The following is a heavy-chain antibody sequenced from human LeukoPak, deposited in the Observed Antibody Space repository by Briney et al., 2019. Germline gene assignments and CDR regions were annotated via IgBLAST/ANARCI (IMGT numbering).Heavy chain of an antibody. D-gene: IGHD6-13*01. V-gene: IGHV4-34*01. Sequence: SETLSLTCAVYGVSFSGYYWSWIRQAPGKGLEWIGNINHSGSNNYNPSLESRAIISVDTSKNQFSLKLSSAAAADTAVYYCARHLSVRKRGIAAAVTYFDYWGQGTLVTVSS. CDR2: INHSGSN. J-gene: IGHJ4*02. CDR3: ARHLSVRKRGIAAAVTYFDY. CDR1: GVSFSGYY.